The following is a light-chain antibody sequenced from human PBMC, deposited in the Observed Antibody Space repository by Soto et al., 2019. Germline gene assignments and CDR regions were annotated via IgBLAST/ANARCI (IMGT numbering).Light chain of an antibody. V-gene: IGKV3-15*01. CDR3: QQGHNWPLT. CDR2: GAS. J-gene: IGKJ2*01. CDR1: QSISSE. Sequence: EIVMTQSPATLSVSPGESATLSCRASQSISSELAWYQQKPGQPPRLLIYGASTRATGVPARFTGSGSGSDFTLTISGLQSEDFAVYSWQQGHNWPLTFGQGTRLEI.